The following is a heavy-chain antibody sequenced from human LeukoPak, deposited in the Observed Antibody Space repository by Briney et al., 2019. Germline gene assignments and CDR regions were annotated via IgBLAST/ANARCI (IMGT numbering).Heavy chain of an antibody. J-gene: IGHJ4*02. Sequence: SETLSLTCTVSGYSISSGYYWGWIRQPPGKGLEWIRSIYHSGSAYYNPSLKSRVTISVDTSKNQFSLKLSSVTAADTAVYYCERDKDDILTGYYPYYWGQGTLVTVSS. CDR2: IYHSGSA. CDR3: ERDKDDILTGYYPYY. D-gene: IGHD3-9*01. CDR1: GYSISSGYY. V-gene: IGHV4-38-2*02.